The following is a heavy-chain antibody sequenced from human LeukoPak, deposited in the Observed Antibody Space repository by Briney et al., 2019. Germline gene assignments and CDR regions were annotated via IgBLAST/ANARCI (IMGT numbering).Heavy chain of an antibody. D-gene: IGHD3-16*01. J-gene: IGHJ4*02. Sequence: GASVKVSCKASAYTFTASYIYWVRQAPGQGLEWMGWMNPNSGGTNYAQRFQGRVTMTRDTSISTAYMELTRLRSDDTAVYYCARDPPGGYWGQGTLVTVSS. V-gene: IGHV1-2*02. CDR3: ARDPPGGY. CDR2: MNPNSGGT. CDR1: AYTFTASY.